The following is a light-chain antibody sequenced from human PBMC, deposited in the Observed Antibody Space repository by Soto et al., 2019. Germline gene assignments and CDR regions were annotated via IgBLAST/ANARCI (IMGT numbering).Light chain of an antibody. V-gene: IGKV1-5*01. CDR2: TAS. CDR1: QNINKY. J-gene: IGKJ1*01. Sequence: DIQMTQSPSTLSASVGDSVTIPCRASQNINKYLNWYQQRSGRAPRLLIHTASSLHSGVPPRFSGSGSGTDFTLTISSLQPDDFATYYCQQYNSYSRTFGQGTKVDI. CDR3: QQYNSYSRT.